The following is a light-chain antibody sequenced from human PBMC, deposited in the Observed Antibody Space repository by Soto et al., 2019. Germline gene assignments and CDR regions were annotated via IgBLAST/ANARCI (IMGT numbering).Light chain of an antibody. CDR3: HSYDVSLSGPV. CDR1: SSNIGAGYD. CDR2: DNN. J-gene: IGLJ2*01. Sequence: QSVLTQPPSGSWAPGQRVTISCTGSSSNIGAGYDVHWYQQLPGTAPKVLIYDNNNRPSVVPDRFSCYKSGTSATLAITGLEAEDEADYYCHSYDVSLSGPVFGGGTKLTLL. V-gene: IGLV1-40*01.